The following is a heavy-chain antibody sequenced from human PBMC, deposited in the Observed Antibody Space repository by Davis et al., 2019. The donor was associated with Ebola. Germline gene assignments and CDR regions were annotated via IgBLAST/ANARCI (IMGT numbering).Heavy chain of an antibody. CDR2: INPNFGGK. CDR3: ARDKAQSYYGSPAYHYYYNGVDV. J-gene: IGHJ6*02. CDR1: GYTFTNYY. V-gene: IGHV1-2*06. Sequence: ASVKVSCKASGYTFTNYYIHWVRQAPGQGLEWMGRINPNFGGKIYAQRFQDRVTLTIDTSINTAYMELDRLRSDDTAVYYCARDKAQSYYGSPAYHYYYNGVDVWGQGTTVTVSS. D-gene: IGHD3-10*01.